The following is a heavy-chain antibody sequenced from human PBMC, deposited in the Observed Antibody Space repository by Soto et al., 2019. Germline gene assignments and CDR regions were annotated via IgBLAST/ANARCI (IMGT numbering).Heavy chain of an antibody. CDR2: ISGSGGST. V-gene: IGHV3-23*01. Sequence: EVQLLESGGGLVQPGGSLRLSCAASGFTFSSYAMSWVRQAPGKGLEWVSAISGSGGSTYYADSVKGRFIISRDNSKNTLYLQMNSLRAEDTAVYYCAKKCYQVGEQQLVDYYYGMDVWGQGTTVTVSS. J-gene: IGHJ6*02. CDR1: GFTFSSYA. D-gene: IGHD6-13*01. CDR3: AKKCYQVGEQQLVDYYYGMDV.